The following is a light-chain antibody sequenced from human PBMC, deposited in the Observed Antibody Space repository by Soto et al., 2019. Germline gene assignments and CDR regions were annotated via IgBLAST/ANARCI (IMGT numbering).Light chain of an antibody. CDR2: DVN. CDR1: SSDIGAFDL. J-gene: IGLJ1*01. V-gene: IGLV2-14*01. Sequence: QSALTQPASVSGSPGQSITISCTGSSSDIGAFDLVSWYQQHPGKAPKVLIYDVNVRPSGVSNRFSGSKSGNTASLTISGLQAEDEADYYCSSYTITSTRLFGTGPKLTVL. CDR3: SSYTITSTRL.